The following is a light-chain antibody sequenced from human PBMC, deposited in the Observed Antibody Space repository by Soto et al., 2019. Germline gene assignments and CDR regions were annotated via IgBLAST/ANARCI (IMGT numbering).Light chain of an antibody. CDR2: DAS. CDR1: QIISSW. Sequence: DIQMTQSPSNLSASVGDRVTITCRASQIISSWLAWYRQKPGKAPKLLIYDASSLKSGVPSRFSGSGSGTEFTLTISSLQPDDFATYYCQQYNSPPWTFGQGTQVEIK. J-gene: IGKJ1*01. V-gene: IGKV1-5*01. CDR3: QQYNSPPWT.